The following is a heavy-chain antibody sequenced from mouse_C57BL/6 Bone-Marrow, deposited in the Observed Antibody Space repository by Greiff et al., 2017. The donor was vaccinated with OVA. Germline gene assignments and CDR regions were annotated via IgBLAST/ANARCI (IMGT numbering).Heavy chain of an antibody. V-gene: IGHV1-20*01. D-gene: IGHD1-1*01. CDR2: INPYNGDT. CDR1: GYSFTGYF. Sequence: VQLQQSGPELVKPGDSVKISCKASGYSFTGYFMNWVMQSHGKSLEWIGRINPYNGDTFYNQKFKGKATLTVDKSSSTAHMELRSLTSEDSAVYYCARGVYYYGERAMDYWGQGTSVTVSS. J-gene: IGHJ4*01. CDR3: ARGVYYYGERAMDY.